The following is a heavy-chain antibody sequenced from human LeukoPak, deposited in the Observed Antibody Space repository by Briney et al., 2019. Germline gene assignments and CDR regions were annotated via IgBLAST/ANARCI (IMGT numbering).Heavy chain of an antibody. V-gene: IGHV4-31*03. CDR3: ARGEGSPGDYGMDV. J-gene: IGHJ6*01. Sequence: SETLSLTCTVSGGSISSGGYYWSWIRQHPGKGLEWIGYIYYSGSTYYNPSLKSRVTISVDTSKNQFSLKLSSVTAADTAVYYCARGEGSPGDYGMDVWGQGTTVTVSS. CDR1: GGSISSGGYY. D-gene: IGHD1-26*01. CDR2: IYYSGST.